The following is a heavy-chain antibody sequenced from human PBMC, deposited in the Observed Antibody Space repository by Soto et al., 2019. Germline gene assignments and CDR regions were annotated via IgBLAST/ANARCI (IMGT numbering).Heavy chain of an antibody. V-gene: IGHV4-30-2*01. CDR1: GGSISSGEYS. CDR2: IYHNGNT. Sequence: SETLSLTCAVSGGSISSGEYSWSWIRQPPGKGLEWIGYIYHNGNTYYNPSFKSRVTISVGRSKSQFSLKVGSVTAADTAVYYCVSSFLYSTRDYYYYFAMDVWGQGATVTVS. J-gene: IGHJ6*02. D-gene: IGHD2-21*01. CDR3: VSSFLYSTRDYYYYFAMDV.